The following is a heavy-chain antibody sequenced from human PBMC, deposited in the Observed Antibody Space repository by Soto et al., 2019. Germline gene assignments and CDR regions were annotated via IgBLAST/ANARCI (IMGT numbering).Heavy chain of an antibody. CDR3: AIARVAASSLDH. Sequence: GGSLRLSCVGSGFTFSNNAMHWVRQAPGKGIEWVEFISYDSREIFYADSVKGRFTISRDNPENTLFLHINSPRADDTAVYYCAIARVAASSLDHWGQGILVTVSS. V-gene: IGHV3-30*01. J-gene: IGHJ4*01. CDR2: ISYDSREI. CDR1: GFTFSNNA. D-gene: IGHD2-21*01.